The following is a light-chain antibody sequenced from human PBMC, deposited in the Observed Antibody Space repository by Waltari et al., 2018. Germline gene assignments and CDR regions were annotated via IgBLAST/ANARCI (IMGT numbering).Light chain of an antibody. CDR3: QKLDNYPPPT. CDR1: QGISRH. Sequence: DFQLTQSPSFLSASVGDRVPTTCRASQGISRHLAWYQQKPGEAPKLLIYDVSTLQSGVPSRFSGSGFGTEFTLTISSLQPEDSATYYCQKLDNYPPPTFGQGTRLEI. CDR2: DVS. V-gene: IGKV1-9*01. J-gene: IGKJ5*01.